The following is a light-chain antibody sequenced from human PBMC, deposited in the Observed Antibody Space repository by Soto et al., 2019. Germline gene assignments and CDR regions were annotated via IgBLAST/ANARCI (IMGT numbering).Light chain of an antibody. V-gene: IGKV3-20*01. J-gene: IGKJ1*01. CDR3: QQYSASPKWT. CDR2: GAS. CDR1: QSLSSSY. Sequence: EIVLTQSPGTLSLSPGERATLSCRASQSLSSSYLAWYQQKPGQAPRLLIYGASSRATGIPDRFSGSGSGTDFTLTISGLEPEDFALYYCQQYSASPKWTFGQGTKVE.